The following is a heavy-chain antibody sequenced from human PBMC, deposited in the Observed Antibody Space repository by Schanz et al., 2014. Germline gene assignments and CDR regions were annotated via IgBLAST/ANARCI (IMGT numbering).Heavy chain of an antibody. V-gene: IGHV3-33*01. J-gene: IGHJ4*02. CDR3: ARGPIPIQGVPMDF. CDR2: IGYDGSEK. D-gene: IGHD3-10*01. Sequence: ESGGGVVHPGRSLRLSCATSGLNFDYYGMNWVRQAPGKGLEWVANIGYDGSEKYYVDSVKGRFTISRDNSKDTLYLQMSGLTPEDTAVYYCARGPIPIQGVPMDFWGQGTLVTVSS. CDR1: GLNFDYYG.